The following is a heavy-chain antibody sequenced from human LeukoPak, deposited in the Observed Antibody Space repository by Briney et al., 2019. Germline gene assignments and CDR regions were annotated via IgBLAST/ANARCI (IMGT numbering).Heavy chain of an antibody. CDR3: ARLMTVQGYEHGMDV. V-gene: IGHV5-51*01. J-gene: IGHJ6*02. Sequence: GESLKISCKASGYIFATYWIAWVRQMPGKGLEWMGIIYPDDSDTRNSPSFQGQVTISADKSITTAYLQWSGVKASDTAMYYCARLMTVQGYEHGMDVWGQGTTVTVSS. D-gene: IGHD1-1*01. CDR2: IYPDDSDT. CDR1: GYIFATYW.